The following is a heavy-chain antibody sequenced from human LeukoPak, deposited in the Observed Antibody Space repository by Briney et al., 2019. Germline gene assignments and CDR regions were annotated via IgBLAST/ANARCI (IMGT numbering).Heavy chain of an antibody. V-gene: IGHV3-23*01. J-gene: IGHJ4*02. Sequence: GGSLRLSCAASGFTFSSYAMSWVRQAPGKGMEWVSGISDSGGSTYYADSVKGRFTISRDNSKNTLYLQMNSLRAEDTAVYYCARDPVSTSGEGYFDYWGQGTLVTVSS. CDR2: ISDSGGST. CDR1: GFTFSSYA. CDR3: ARDPVSTSGEGYFDY. D-gene: IGHD2-2*01.